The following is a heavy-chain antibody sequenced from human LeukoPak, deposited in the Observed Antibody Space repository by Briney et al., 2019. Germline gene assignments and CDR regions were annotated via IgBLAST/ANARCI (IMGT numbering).Heavy chain of an antibody. CDR2: TNHSGST. Sequence: SETLSLTCAVYGGSFSGYYWSWIRQPPGKGLEWIGETNHSGSTNYNPSLKSRVTISVDTSKNQFSLKLSSVTAADTAVYYCARLSSTSCYSCYDYGMDVWGQGTTVTVSS. CDR1: GGSFSGYY. CDR3: ARLSSTSCYSCYDYGMDV. D-gene: IGHD2-2*01. V-gene: IGHV4-34*01. J-gene: IGHJ6*02.